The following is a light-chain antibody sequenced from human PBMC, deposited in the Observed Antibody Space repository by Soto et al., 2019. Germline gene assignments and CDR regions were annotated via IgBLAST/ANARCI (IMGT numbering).Light chain of an antibody. Sequence: QSALTQPASVSGSPGQSITISCTGTSSDVGGSNYVSWYQHHPGKAPKLMIYDVSNRPSDVSNRFSGSKSGNTASLTISGLQAEDEADYYCSSYTSSSTVVFGGGTKLTVL. V-gene: IGLV2-14*03. CDR2: DVS. J-gene: IGLJ3*02. CDR1: SSDVGGSNY. CDR3: SSYTSSSTVV.